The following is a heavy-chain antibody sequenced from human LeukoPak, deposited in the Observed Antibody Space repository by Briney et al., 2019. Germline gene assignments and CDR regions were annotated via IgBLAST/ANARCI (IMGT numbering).Heavy chain of an antibody. D-gene: IGHD3-22*01. V-gene: IGHV1-69*04. CDR3: ARESGYYYDSSGYYRYFRH. CDR1: GGTFSSYA. J-gene: IGHJ1*01. CDR2: IIPILGIA. Sequence: SVKVSCKASGGTFSSYAISWVRQAPGQGLEWMGRIIPILGIANYAQKFQGRVTITADKSTSTAYMELSSLRSEDTAVYYCARESGYYYDSSGYYRYFRHWGQGTLVTVSS.